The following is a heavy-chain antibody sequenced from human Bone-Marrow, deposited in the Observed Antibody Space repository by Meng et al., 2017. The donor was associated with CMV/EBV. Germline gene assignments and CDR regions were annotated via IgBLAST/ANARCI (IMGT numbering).Heavy chain of an antibody. D-gene: IGHD2-15*01. Sequence: SETLSLTCTVSGGSVSSGSYYWSWIRQPPGKGLEWIGHNYYSGSTNYNPSLKSRVTISVDTSKNQFSLKLSSVTAADTAVYYCARSVVVVAAAPYYYYGMDVWGQGTTVTVSS. V-gene: IGHV4-61*01. CDR2: NYYSGST. CDR3: ARSVVVVAAAPYYYYGMDV. CDR1: GGSVSSGSYY. J-gene: IGHJ6*02.